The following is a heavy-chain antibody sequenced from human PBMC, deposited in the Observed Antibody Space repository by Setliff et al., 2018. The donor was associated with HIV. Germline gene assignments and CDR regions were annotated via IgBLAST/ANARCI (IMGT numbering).Heavy chain of an antibody. V-gene: IGHV3-21*05. CDR1: GFTFSGFA. CDR2: ISRSSNYI. J-gene: IGHJ4*02. Sequence: GGSLRLSCTASGFTFSGFAMNWVRQAPGKGLEWVSYISRSSNYINYADSVKGRFTISRDNAKNTLYLQMNSLRAEDTAVYYCAKDVGVVVTPFDYWGQGTLVTVSS. CDR3: AKDVGVVVTPFDY. D-gene: IGHD3-22*01.